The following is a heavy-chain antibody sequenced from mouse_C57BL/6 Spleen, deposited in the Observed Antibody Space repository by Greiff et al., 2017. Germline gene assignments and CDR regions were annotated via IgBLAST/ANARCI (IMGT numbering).Heavy chain of an antibody. CDR3: ARERDSSEYFDY. Sequence: EVQLVESGPGMVKPSQSLSLTCTVTGYSITSGYDWHWIRHFPGNKLEWMGYISYSGSTNYNPSLKSRISITHDTSKNHFFLKLNSVTTEDTATYYCARERDSSEYFDYWGQGTTLTVSS. J-gene: IGHJ2*01. D-gene: IGHD3-2*02. CDR1: GYSITSGYD. CDR2: ISYSGST. V-gene: IGHV3-1*01.